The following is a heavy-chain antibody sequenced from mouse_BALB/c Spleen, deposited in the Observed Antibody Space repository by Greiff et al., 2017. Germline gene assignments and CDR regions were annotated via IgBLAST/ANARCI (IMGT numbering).Heavy chain of an antibody. J-gene: IGHJ4*01. CDR2: ISYSGST. Sequence: EVKLVESGPSLVKPSQTLSLTCSVTGDSITSCYWNWIRKFPGNKLEYMGYISYSGSTYYNPSLKSRISITRDTSKNQYYLQLNSVTTEDTATYYCAEGYYAMDYWGQGTSVTVSA. CDR1: GDSITSCY. CDR3: AEGYYAMDY. V-gene: IGHV3-8*02.